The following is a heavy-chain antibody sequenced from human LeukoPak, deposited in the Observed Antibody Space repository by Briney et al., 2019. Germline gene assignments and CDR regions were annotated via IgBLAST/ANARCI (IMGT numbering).Heavy chain of an antibody. CDR1: GFTFTSHT. J-gene: IGHJ4*02. CDR2: ITSGSSYI. V-gene: IGHV3-21*01. D-gene: IGHD4-17*01. CDR3: AKTYGHFDD. Sequence: PGGSLRLSCAASGFTFTSHTMNWVRQAPGKGLEWVSSITSGSSYIYYADSVKGRFTISRDNAKNSLYLQMTSLRVEDTAVYYCAKTYGHFDDWGQGTLVTVSS.